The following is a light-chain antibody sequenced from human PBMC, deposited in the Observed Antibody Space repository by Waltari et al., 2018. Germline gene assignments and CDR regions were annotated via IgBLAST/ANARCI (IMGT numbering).Light chain of an antibody. CDR1: SSNIGAGYD. CDR3: QSYDSSLSGAWV. V-gene: IGLV1-40*01. J-gene: IGLJ3*02. CDR2: GNN. Sequence: SVLPQPPSVSGAPGQRVTISCTGSSSNIGAGYDVHWFQQLPGTAPKLLIYGNNNRPSGVPDRFSGSKSGTSASLAISGLQAEDEADYHCQSYDSSLSGAWVFGG.